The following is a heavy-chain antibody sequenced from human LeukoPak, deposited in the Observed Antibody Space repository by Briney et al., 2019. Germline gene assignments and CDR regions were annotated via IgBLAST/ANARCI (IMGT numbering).Heavy chain of an antibody. D-gene: IGHD5-18*01. CDR2: IYHSGNT. CDR3: ARDGYSYGFDY. J-gene: IGHJ4*02. V-gene: IGHV4-38-2*02. CDR1: GYSISNGYY. Sequence: SETLSLTCTVSGYSISNGYYWAWIRQPPGKGLEWIGNIYHSGNTYYNPSLKSRVTISVDTSKNQFSLNLNSVTAADTAVYYCARDGYSYGFDYWGQGTLVTVSS.